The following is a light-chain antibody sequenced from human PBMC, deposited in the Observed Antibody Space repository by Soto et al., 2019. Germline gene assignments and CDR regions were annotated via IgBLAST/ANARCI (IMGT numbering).Light chain of an antibody. Sequence: EIVMTQSPATLSVSPGERATLSCRASQSVSSNLAWYQQKPGQAPRLLIYGASTRATGIPARFSGSGSGTEFTLTISSLQSEHFAVYYCQQYNNWPLYTFAQVTKLEIK. J-gene: IGKJ2*01. CDR3: QQYNNWPLYT. V-gene: IGKV3-15*01. CDR1: QSVSSN. CDR2: GAS.